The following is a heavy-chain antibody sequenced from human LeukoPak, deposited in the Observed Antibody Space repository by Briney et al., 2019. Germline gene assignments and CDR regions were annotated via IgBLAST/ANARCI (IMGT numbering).Heavy chain of an antibody. CDR3: ARDRSLLDYYDSSGYYPNFDY. CDR2: INHSGST. J-gene: IGHJ4*02. V-gene: IGHV4-39*07. Sequence: SETLSLTCTVSGGSISSSSYYWGWIRQPPGKGLEWIGEINHSGSTNYDPSLKSRVTISVDTSKNQFSLKLSSATAADTAVYYCARDRSLLDYYDSSGYYPNFDYWGQGTLVTVSS. D-gene: IGHD3-22*01. CDR1: GGSISSSSYY.